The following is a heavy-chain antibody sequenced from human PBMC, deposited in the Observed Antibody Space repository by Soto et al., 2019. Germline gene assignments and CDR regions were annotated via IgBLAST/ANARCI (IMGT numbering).Heavy chain of an antibody. CDR1: NGSISSNY. CDR3: AGEGSGGSNWFDP. Sequence: QVQLQESGPGLVKPSETLSLTCNVPNGSISSNYWSWIRQPAGKGLEWIGRINSRGITNYNPSLKSRVTMSVDTSKNQICLRLNSLTAADTAVYYCAGEGSGGSNWFDPWGQGTLVTVSS. D-gene: IGHD1-26*01. J-gene: IGHJ5*02. CDR2: INSRGIT. V-gene: IGHV4-4*07.